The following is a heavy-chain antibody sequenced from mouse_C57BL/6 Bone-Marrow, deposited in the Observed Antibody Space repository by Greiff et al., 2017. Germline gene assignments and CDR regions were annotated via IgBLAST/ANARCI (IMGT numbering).Heavy chain of an antibody. V-gene: IGHV1-9*01. Sequence: VQLQQSGAELMKPGASVKLSCKATGYTFTGYWIEWVKQRPGHGLEWIGEILPGSGSTNYNEKFKGKATFTADKSSNTAYMQLSSLTTEDSAIYYCAREGYYYGSSLFAYWGQGTLVTVSA. CDR1: GYTFTGYW. D-gene: IGHD1-1*01. CDR2: ILPGSGST. J-gene: IGHJ3*01. CDR3: AREGYYYGSSLFAY.